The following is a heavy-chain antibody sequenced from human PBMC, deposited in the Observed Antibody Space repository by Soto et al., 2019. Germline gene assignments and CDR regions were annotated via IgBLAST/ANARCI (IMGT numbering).Heavy chain of an antibody. V-gene: IGHV3-21*01. D-gene: IGHD5-18*01. J-gene: IGHJ4*02. CDR3: ARGAIRGYSYGYSDY. CDR2: ISITSSYI. Sequence: GGSLRLSCAASGFTFSSYTMDWVRQTPGKGLQWVSSISITSSYIYYVDSVKGRFAISRDNAQNSLYLQMNSLRAEDTAVYYCARGAIRGYSYGYSDYWGQGTLVTVSS. CDR1: GFTFSSYT.